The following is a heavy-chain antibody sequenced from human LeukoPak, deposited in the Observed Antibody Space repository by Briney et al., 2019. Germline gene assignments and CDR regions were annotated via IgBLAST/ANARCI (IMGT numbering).Heavy chain of an antibody. CDR2: ISSSGSTI. D-gene: IGHD1-26*01. CDR1: GFTFSSYE. CDR3: ARAHVGATSVGFDY. Sequence: GGSLRLSCAASGFTFSSYEMNWVRQAPGKGLEWVSYISSSGSTIYYADSVKGRFTISRDNAKNSLYLQMNSLRAEDMAVYYCARAHVGATSVGFDYWGQGTLVTVSS. V-gene: IGHV3-48*03. J-gene: IGHJ4*02.